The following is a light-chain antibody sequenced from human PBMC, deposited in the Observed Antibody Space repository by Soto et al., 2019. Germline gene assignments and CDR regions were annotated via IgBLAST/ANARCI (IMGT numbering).Light chain of an antibody. Sequence: QSALTQPASVSGAPGQSITISCTGTIYDVGEYNYLYWYQQHPGKAPKLIIYDVSNRPSGISDRFSGSESGNTASLTISGLQDEDEADYYCNSCRISSTRVFGAGTKLTVL. CDR3: NSCRISSTRV. CDR1: IYDVGEYNY. CDR2: DVS. J-gene: IGLJ1*01. V-gene: IGLV2-14*01.